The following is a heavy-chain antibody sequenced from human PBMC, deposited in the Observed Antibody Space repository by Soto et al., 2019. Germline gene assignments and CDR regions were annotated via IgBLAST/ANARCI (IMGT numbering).Heavy chain of an antibody. Sequence: SETLSLTCTVSGGSISSYYWSWIRQPAVKGLEWIGRIYTSGSTNYNPSLKSRVTMSVDTSKNQFSLKLSSVTAADTAVYYCARDQWFGDSYYYYGMDVWGQGTTVTVSS. D-gene: IGHD3-10*01. J-gene: IGHJ6*02. CDR2: IYTSGST. CDR3: ARDQWFGDSYYYYGMDV. CDR1: GGSISSYY. V-gene: IGHV4-4*07.